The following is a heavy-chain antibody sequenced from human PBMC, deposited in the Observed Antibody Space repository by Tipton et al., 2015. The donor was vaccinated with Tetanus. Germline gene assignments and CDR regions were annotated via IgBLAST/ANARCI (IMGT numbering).Heavy chain of an antibody. CDR2: IYSGGRT. J-gene: IGHJ4*02. CDR1: GFIVSSSC. V-gene: IGHV3-53*01. CDR3: ARPECSEGKCFLGVFNS. Sequence: GSLRLSCAASGFIVSSSCMSWVRQTPGKGLELVSIIYSGGRTNFADSVKGRFAVSRDTSKNTLYLQMNTLRVEDTAIYYCARPECSEGKCFLGVFNSWGQGTLVTVSS. D-gene: IGHD6-19*01.